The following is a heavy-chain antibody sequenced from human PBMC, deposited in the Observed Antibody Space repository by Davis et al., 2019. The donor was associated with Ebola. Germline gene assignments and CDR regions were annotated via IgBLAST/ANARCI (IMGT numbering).Heavy chain of an antibody. J-gene: IGHJ4*02. CDR2: TWRDGTHE. V-gene: IGHV3-33*03. Sequence: PGGSLRLSCAASGFSITSRGMHWLRQAPGKGPEWVAITWRDGTHEGCSLSLRGRCSISRDDSKNMVFLHMNSLTAEDTAVYYCATDGVLVWSYVGTFDHWGRGTLVTVSS. D-gene: IGHD3-3*01. CDR1: GFSITSRG. CDR3: ATDGVLVWSYVGTFDH.